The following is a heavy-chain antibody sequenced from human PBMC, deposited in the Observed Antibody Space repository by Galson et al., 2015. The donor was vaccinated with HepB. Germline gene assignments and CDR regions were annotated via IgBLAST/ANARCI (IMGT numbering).Heavy chain of an antibody. CDR3: ARGDYDYIWGSYRHAGA. CDR1: GLTFSSYS. Sequence: SLRLSCAASGLTFSSYSMNWVRQAPGKGLEWVSSISSSSSYIYYADSVKGRFTISRDNAKNSLYLQMNSLRAEDTAVYYCARGDYDYIWGSYRHAGAWGQGTLVTVSS. CDR2: ISSSSSYI. D-gene: IGHD3-16*02. V-gene: IGHV3-21*01. J-gene: IGHJ4*02.